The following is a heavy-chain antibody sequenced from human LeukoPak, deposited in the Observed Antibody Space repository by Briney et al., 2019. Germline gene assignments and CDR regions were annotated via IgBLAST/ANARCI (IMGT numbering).Heavy chain of an antibody. CDR1: GYTFTNYG. CDR2: ISAYNGNT. CDR3: ATAPQGYCSSTSCSRGWFDP. D-gene: IGHD2-2*01. V-gene: IGHV1-18*01. J-gene: IGHJ5*02. Sequence: ASVKVSCKASGYTFTNYGISWVRQAPGQGLEWMGWISAYNGNTNYAQKLQGRVTMTTDTSTNTAYVELRSLRSDDTAVYYCATAPQGYCSSTSCSRGWFDPWGQGTLVTVSS.